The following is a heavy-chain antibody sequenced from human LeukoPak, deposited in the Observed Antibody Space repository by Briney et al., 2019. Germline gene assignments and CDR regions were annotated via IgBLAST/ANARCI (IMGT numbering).Heavy chain of an antibody. Sequence: PGGSLRLSCAASGFTFSSYAMSWVRQAPGKGLEWISAISGSGGSTYYADPVKGRFTISRDNSKNTLYLQMNSLRAEDTAVYYCAKDLDYYGAGSTRHYYGMDAWGQGTTVTVSS. CDR1: GFTFSSYA. J-gene: IGHJ6*02. V-gene: IGHV3-23*01. CDR3: AKDLDYYGAGSTRHYYGMDA. CDR2: ISGSGGST. D-gene: IGHD3-10*01.